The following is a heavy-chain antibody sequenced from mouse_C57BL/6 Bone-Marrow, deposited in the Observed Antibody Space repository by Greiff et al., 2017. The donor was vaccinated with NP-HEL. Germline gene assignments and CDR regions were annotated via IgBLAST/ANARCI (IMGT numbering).Heavy chain of an antibody. D-gene: IGHD1-1*01. V-gene: IGHV1-26*01. CDR1: GYTFTDYY. J-gene: IGHJ2*01. CDR3: ARWPITTVVGGYYFDY. Sequence: EVQLQQSGPELVKPGASVKISCKASGYTFTDYYMNWVKQSHGKSLEWIGDINPNNGGTSYNQKFKGKATLTVDKSSSTAYMELRSLTSEDSAVYYCARWPITTVVGGYYFDYWGQGTTLTVSS. CDR2: INPNNGGT.